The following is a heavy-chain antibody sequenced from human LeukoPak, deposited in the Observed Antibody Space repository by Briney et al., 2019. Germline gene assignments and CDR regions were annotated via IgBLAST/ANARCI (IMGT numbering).Heavy chain of an antibody. D-gene: IGHD3-22*01. V-gene: IGHV4-31*03. Sequence: PSQTLSLTCTVSGGSISSGGYYWSWIRQHPGKGLEWIGCIYYSGSTYYNPSLKSRVTISVDTSKNQFSLKLSSVTAADTAVYYCASYSISGYPRFFDYWGQGTLVTVSS. CDR3: ASYSISGYPRFFDY. J-gene: IGHJ4*02. CDR1: GGSISSGGYY. CDR2: IYYSGST.